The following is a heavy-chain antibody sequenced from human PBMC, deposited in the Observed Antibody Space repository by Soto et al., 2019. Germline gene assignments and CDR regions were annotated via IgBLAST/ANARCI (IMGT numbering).Heavy chain of an antibody. CDR1: GFTFSGSA. J-gene: IGHJ4*02. V-gene: IGHV3-73*01. CDR3: TSPNSGSYLASDY. Sequence: GGSLRLSCAASGFTFSGSAMHWVRQASGKGLERVGSIRSKANSYATAYAASVKGRFTISRDDSKNTAYLQMNSLKTEDTAVYYCTSPNSGSYLASDYWGQGTLVTVSS. CDR2: IRSKANSYAT. D-gene: IGHD1-26*01.